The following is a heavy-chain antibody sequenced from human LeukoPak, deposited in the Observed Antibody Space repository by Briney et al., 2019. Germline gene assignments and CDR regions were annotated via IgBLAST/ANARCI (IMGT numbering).Heavy chain of an antibody. CDR3: AREEHDYVWGSYRYYYYYGIDV. V-gene: IGHV3-30*03. D-gene: IGHD3-16*02. Sequence: PGGSLRLSCAASGFTFSSYGMHWVRQSPGRGLEWVSFLSFDGSNEFYADSLKGRFTISRDNSKDTLHLQMDSLRAEDTALYYCAREEHDYVWGSYRYYYYYGIDVWGQGTTVTVSS. CDR1: GFTFSSYG. J-gene: IGHJ6*02. CDR2: LSFDGSNE.